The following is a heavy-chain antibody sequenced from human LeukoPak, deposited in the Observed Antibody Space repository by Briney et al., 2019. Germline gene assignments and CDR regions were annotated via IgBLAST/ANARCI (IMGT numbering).Heavy chain of an antibody. D-gene: IGHD2-2*01. CDR2: INNSNYI. V-gene: IGHV3-21*01. J-gene: IGHJ4*02. Sequence: GGSLRLSCAASGFTFNTYSMNWVRQAPGKGLEWVSSINNSNYIYYSDSVEGRFTISRDNAKNSLYLQMNSLRVEDTAVYYCANHFACGSTSCPPFDSWGQGTLVTVSS. CDR1: GFTFNTYS. CDR3: ANHFACGSTSCPPFDS.